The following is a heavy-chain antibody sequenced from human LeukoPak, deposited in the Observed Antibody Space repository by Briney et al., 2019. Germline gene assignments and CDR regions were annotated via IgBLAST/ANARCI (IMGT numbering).Heavy chain of an antibody. CDR2: IYYSGST. J-gene: IGHJ6*03. D-gene: IGHD5-24*01. V-gene: IGHV4-59*11. CDR1: GGSISSHY. CDR3: GADGACWSPTRCYYYYYMDV. Sequence: SETLSLTCTVSGGSISSHYWSWIRQPPGKGLEWIGYIYYSGSTNYYPSLKSRVTISVDTSKNQFSLKLSSVTAADTAVYYCGADGACWSPTRCYYYYYMDVWGKGTTVTVSS.